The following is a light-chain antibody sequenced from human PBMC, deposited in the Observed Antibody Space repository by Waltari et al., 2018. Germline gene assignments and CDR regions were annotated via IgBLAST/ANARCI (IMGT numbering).Light chain of an antibody. Sequence: DIQMTQSPSSLSAFVGGRVTITCRASQSITNYLNWYQEKPGKAPKLLIYAASGLQGGVPSRFSGSGSGTDFTLTISSLQAEDFATYYCQQSYSTPYTFGQGTKLEIK. CDR2: AAS. V-gene: IGKV1-39*01. CDR3: QQSYSTPYT. J-gene: IGKJ2*01. CDR1: QSITNY.